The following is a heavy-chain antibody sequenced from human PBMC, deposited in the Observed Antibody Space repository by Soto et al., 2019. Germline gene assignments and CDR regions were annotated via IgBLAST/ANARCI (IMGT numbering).Heavy chain of an antibody. J-gene: IGHJ4*02. D-gene: IGHD2-21*02. CDR3: ARAHTANYEGYFDY. V-gene: IGHV3-53*01. CDR1: GFSVSSHY. CDR2: IFSGGTT. Sequence: GSLRLSCAASGFSVSSHYMNWVRQAPGKGLEWVSVIFSGGTTYYADSIKGRFTVSRDNSKNTVFLQMNSLGAEDTAIYYCARAHTANYEGYFDYWGQGTQVTVSS.